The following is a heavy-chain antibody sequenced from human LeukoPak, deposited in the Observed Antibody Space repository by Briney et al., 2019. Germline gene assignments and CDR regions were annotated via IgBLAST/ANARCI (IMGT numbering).Heavy chain of an antibody. D-gene: IGHD2-15*01. J-gene: IGHJ4*02. CDR2: IIPILGIA. Sequence: SVKVSCKASGGTFSSYAISWVRQAPGQGLEWVGRIIPILGIANYAQKFQGRVKNTADKPTSTAYMELSSLRSEDTAVYDCARVGVTATPHYFDYWGQGTLVTVSS. CDR3: ARVGVTATPHYFDY. V-gene: IGHV1-69*04. CDR1: GGTFSSYA.